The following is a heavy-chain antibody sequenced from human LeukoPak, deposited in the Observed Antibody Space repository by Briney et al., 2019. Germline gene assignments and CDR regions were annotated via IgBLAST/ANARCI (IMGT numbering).Heavy chain of an antibody. D-gene: IGHD6-19*01. Sequence: ASVKVSCKASGGTFSSYAISWVRQAPGQGLEWMGGIIPIFGTANYAQKFQGRVTITTDESTSTAYMELSSLRSEDTAMYYCARRGAVAGNFDYWGQGTLVTVSS. CDR2: IIPIFGTA. V-gene: IGHV1-69*05. CDR3: ARRGAVAGNFDY. J-gene: IGHJ4*02. CDR1: GGTFSSYA.